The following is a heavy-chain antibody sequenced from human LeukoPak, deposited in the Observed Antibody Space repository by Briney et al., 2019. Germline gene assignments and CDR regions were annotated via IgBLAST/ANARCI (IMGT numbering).Heavy chain of an antibody. J-gene: IGHJ4*02. Sequence: QPGGSLRLSCAASGFTFSSYWMSWVRQAPGKGLEWVANIKQDGSEKYYVDSVKGRFTISRDNAKNSLYLQMNSLRAEDTAVYYCARDRGSWYYDSSGYYDYWGQGTLVTVSS. CDR3: ARDRGSWYYDSSGYYDY. V-gene: IGHV3-7*01. D-gene: IGHD3-22*01. CDR2: IKQDGSEK. CDR1: GFTFSSYW.